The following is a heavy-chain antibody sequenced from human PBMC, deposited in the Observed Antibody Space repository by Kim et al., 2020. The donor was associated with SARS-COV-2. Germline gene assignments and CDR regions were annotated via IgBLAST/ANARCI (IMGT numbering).Heavy chain of an antibody. D-gene: IGHD6-19*01. CDR2: IYYSGST. J-gene: IGHJ5*02. Sequence: SETLSLTCTVSGGSISSYYWSWIRQPPGKGLEWIGYIYYSGSTNYNPSLKSRVTISVDTSKNQFSLKLSSVTAADTAVYYCARAETSYSSGWYEVPKRGGFDPWGQGTLVTVSS. CDR3: ARAETSYSSGWYEVPKRGGFDP. V-gene: IGHV4-59*01. CDR1: GGSISSYY.